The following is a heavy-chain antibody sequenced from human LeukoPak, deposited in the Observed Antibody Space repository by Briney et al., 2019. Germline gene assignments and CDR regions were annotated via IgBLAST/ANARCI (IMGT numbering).Heavy chain of an antibody. V-gene: IGHV1-69*04. Sequence: GASVKVSCKASGGTFSSYAISWVRQAPGQGLEWMGRIIPILGIANYAQKFQGRVTITADKSTSTAYMELSSLRSEDAAVYYCARDEYFSSTSCQDHYWGQGTLVTVSS. CDR3: ARDEYFSSTSCQDHY. CDR1: GGTFSSYA. CDR2: IIPILGIA. J-gene: IGHJ4*02. D-gene: IGHD2-2*01.